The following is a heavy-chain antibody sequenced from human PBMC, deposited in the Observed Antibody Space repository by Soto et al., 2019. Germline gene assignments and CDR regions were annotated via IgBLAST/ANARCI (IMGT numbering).Heavy chain of an antibody. CDR3: AKDQSNSNPLYYFDY. V-gene: IGHV3-23*01. Sequence: TGGSLRLSCAASRFTFSIYAMTWVRQAPGKGLEWVSSMSATGENTHYADSVKGRFTISRDNSKNILYLQMNSLRAEDTAVYYCAKDQSNSNPLYYFDYWGQGTLVTVSS. J-gene: IGHJ4*02. CDR2: MSATGENT. CDR1: RFTFSIYA. D-gene: IGHD4-4*01.